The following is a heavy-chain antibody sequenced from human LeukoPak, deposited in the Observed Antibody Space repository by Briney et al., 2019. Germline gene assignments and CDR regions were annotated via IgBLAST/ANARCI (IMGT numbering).Heavy chain of an antibody. CDR2: INSDGSGT. Sequence: GGSLRLSCGASGFTFNNYWMHWVRQAPGMGLVWVLRINSDGSGTTYADSVKGRVTISRDNAKNTLYLQMNSLRAEDAAVYYCARGKDGVWAFDIWGQGTTVTVSS. CDR3: ARGKDGVWAFDI. J-gene: IGHJ3*02. CDR1: GFTFNNYW. V-gene: IGHV3-74*01. D-gene: IGHD3-16*01.